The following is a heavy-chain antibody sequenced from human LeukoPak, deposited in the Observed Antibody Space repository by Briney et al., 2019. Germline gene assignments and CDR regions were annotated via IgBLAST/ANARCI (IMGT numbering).Heavy chain of an antibody. CDR1: GGSIRSGDYF. Sequence: SSETLSLTCTVSGGSIRSGDYFWTWIRQPPGKGLGWIGYIDYSGSTYYNPSLKSRLTISLDTSKNQFSLKLTSVTAADTAVYSCARSYPPGSGSYVDYWGQGTLVTVSS. D-gene: IGHD3-10*01. CDR3: ARSYPPGSGSYVDY. J-gene: IGHJ4*02. V-gene: IGHV4-30-4*01. CDR2: IDYSGST.